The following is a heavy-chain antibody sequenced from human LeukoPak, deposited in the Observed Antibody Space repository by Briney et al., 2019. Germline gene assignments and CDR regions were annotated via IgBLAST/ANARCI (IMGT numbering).Heavy chain of an antibody. CDR1: GGSISSSY. J-gene: IGHJ3*02. V-gene: IGHV4-59*01. CDR2: IYYSGST. CDR3: ARDGEWLLGSSEAFDI. D-gene: IGHD3-3*01. Sequence: PSETLSLTCTVSGGSISSSYWSWIRQPPGKGLEWIGYIYYSGSTNYNPSLKSRVTISVDTSKNQFSLKLSSVTAADTAVYYCARDGEWLLGSSEAFDIWGQGTMVTVSS.